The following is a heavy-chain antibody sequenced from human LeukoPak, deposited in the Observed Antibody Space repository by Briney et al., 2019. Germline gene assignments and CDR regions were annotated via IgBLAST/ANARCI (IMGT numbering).Heavy chain of an antibody. Sequence: GGSLRLSCAASGSTLSSYGMHWVRQAPGKGLEWVALISCDGNNKYSADSVKGRFTISRDNSKNTLYLQMSSLRAEDTAVYYCAKSPYSSGWVPSYFDYWGQGTLVTVSS. D-gene: IGHD6-19*01. V-gene: IGHV3-30*18. CDR3: AKSPYSSGWVPSYFDY. CDR2: ISCDGNNK. J-gene: IGHJ4*02. CDR1: GSTLSSYG.